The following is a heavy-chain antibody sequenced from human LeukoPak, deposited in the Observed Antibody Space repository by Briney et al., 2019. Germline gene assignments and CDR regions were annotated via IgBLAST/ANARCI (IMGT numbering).Heavy chain of an antibody. CDR3: ARACSGGSCYYDAFDI. CDR2: IGTAGDT. D-gene: IGHD2-15*01. V-gene: IGHV3-13*01. J-gene: IGHJ3*02. Sequence: TGGSLRLSCAASGFTFSSYDMHWVRHATGKGLEWVSAIGTAGDTYYPGSVKGRFTISRENAKNSLYLQMNSLRAGDTAVYYCARACSGGSCYYDAFDIWGQGTMVTVSS. CDR1: GFTFSSYD.